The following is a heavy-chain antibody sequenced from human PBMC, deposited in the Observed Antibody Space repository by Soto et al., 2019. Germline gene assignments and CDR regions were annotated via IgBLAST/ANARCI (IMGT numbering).Heavy chain of an antibody. D-gene: IGHD2-21*01. CDR2: IYYSGST. V-gene: IGHV4-59*01. CDR1: GGSISSYY. J-gene: IGHJ4*02. Sequence: SETLSLTCTVSGGSISSYYWSWIRQPPGKGLEWIGYIYYSGSTNYNPSLKSRVTMSVDTSKNQFSLKLTSVNAADTAVYYCKRGGDAYKNGHWGQGTLVTVSS. CDR3: KRGGDAYKNGH.